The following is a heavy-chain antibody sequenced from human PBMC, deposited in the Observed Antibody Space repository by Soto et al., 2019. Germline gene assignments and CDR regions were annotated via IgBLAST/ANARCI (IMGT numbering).Heavy chain of an antibody. CDR2: ISYDGSNK. CDR3: AKDLVVVPAAIRAYYYYYYGMDV. J-gene: IGHJ6*02. D-gene: IGHD2-2*02. V-gene: IGHV3-30*18. CDR1: GFTFSSYG. Sequence: GGSLRLSCAASGFTFSSYGMHWVRQAPGKGLEWVAVISYDGSNKYYADSVKGRFTISRDNSKNTLYLQMNSLRGDDTAVYYCAKDLVVVPAAIRAYYYYYYGMDVWGQGTTVTVSS.